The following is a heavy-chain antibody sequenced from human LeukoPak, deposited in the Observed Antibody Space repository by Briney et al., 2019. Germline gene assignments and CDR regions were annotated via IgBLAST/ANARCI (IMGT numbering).Heavy chain of an antibody. Sequence: GGSLRLSCAASGFTFSDYYMSWIRQAPGKGLEWVSYISSSGSTIYYADSVKGRFTISRDNSKNTLYLQMNSLRAEDTAVYYCAKTRPLDSSSWSHGDYWGQGTLVTVSS. V-gene: IGHV3-11*01. CDR3: AKTRPLDSSSWSHGDY. J-gene: IGHJ4*02. CDR2: ISSSGSTI. D-gene: IGHD6-13*01. CDR1: GFTFSDYY.